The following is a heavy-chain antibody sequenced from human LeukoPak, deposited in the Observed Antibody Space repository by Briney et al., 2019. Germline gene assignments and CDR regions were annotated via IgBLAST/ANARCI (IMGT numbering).Heavy chain of an antibody. D-gene: IGHD2-15*01. Sequence: ASVKVSCKASGYTFTGYYMHWVRQAPGQGLEWMGWINPNSGGTNYAQKFQGRVTMTRDTSISTAYMELSRLRSDDTAVYYCAREGRDCSGGSCPYYFDCWGQGTLVSVSS. J-gene: IGHJ4*02. CDR1: GYTFTGYY. CDR3: AREGRDCSGGSCPYYFDC. CDR2: INPNSGGT. V-gene: IGHV1-2*02.